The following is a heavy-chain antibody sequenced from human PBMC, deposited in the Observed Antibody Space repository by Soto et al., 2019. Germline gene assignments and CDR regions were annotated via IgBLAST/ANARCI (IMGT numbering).Heavy chain of an antibody. D-gene: IGHD6-19*01. CDR2: ISGSGGSK. Sequence: EVQLLESGGGLVQPGGSLRLSRADFGFTFSSYAMSWVRQAPGKGLEWVSAISGSGGSKDYADSVKGRFTISRDNSKNTLYLQMSSLRAEDTAVYYCAKVNSGWYSYFDYWGQGTLVTVSS. V-gene: IGHV3-23*01. J-gene: IGHJ4*02. CDR3: AKVNSGWYSYFDY. CDR1: GFTFSSYA.